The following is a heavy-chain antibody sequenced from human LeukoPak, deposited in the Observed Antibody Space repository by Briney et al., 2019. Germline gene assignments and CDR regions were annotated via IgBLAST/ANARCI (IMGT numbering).Heavy chain of an antibody. V-gene: IGHV3-23*01. CDR1: GFTFSNYG. CDR2: ISGSGGRT. D-gene: IGHD3-22*01. CDR3: AKGYYDSSGLYYFDY. Sequence: GGSLRLSCAASGFTFSNYGMSWVRQAPGKGLEWVSCISGSGGRTYYVDSVKGRFTMSRDNSKNTLYLQMNSLRAEDTAVYYCAKGYYDSSGLYYFDYWGQGTLVTVSS. J-gene: IGHJ4*02.